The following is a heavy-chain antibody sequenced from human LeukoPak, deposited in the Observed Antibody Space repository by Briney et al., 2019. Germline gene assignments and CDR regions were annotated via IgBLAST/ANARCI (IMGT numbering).Heavy chain of an antibody. CDR1: GGSFSGYY. CDR2: INQSGSP. Sequence: SETLSLTCAVYGGSFSGYYWNWIRQPPGKGLEWIGKINQSGSPDYHRSLKSRVTISVDTSKKQFSLKLSSVTAADTAVYYCARDRWRSSGWYFSFLYYYYGMDVWGQGTTVTVSS. CDR3: ARDRWRSSGWYFSFLYYYYGMDV. D-gene: IGHD6-19*01. V-gene: IGHV4-34*01. J-gene: IGHJ6*02.